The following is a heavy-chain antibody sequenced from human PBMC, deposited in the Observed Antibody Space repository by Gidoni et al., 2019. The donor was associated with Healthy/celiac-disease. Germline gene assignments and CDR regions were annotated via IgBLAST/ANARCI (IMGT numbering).Heavy chain of an antibody. D-gene: IGHD2-15*01. CDR3: ARDPDCSGGSCYTTYGMDV. Sequence: QVQLVQSGAEVKKPGSSVKVSCKASGGTFSSYAISWVRQAPGQGLEWMGGIIPIFGTANYAQKFQGRVTITADESTSTAYMELSSLRSEDTAVYYCARDPDCSGGSCYTTYGMDVWGQGTTVTVSS. J-gene: IGHJ6*02. CDR2: IIPIFGTA. CDR1: GGTFSSYA. V-gene: IGHV1-69*01.